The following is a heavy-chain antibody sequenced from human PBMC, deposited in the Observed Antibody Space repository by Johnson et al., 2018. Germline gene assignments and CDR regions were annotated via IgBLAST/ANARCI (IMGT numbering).Heavy chain of an antibody. J-gene: IGHJ6*02. CDR2: ISSSGSTI. D-gene: IGHD3-10*01. V-gene: IGHV3-48*02. Sequence: VQLGQSGGGLVEHGGSLILSCAASGFTFSTYSMNWVRQAPGTGLEGGSYISSSGSTIYYADSVKGRFTISRDNAKNSLCLQMNSLRDEDTAVYYCAREWFGEGMDVWGQGTTVTVSS. CDR3: AREWFGEGMDV. CDR1: GFTFSTYS.